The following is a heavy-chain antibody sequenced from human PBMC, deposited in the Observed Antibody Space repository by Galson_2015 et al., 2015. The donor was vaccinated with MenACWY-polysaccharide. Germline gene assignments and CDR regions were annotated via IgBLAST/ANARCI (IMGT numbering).Heavy chain of an antibody. CDR2: ISTSGST. CDR1: RGSIYSSY. CDR3: ARVGYSGYDSRFEH. Sequence: SETLSLTCTVSRGSIYSSYWSWIRQPAGKGLEWIGHISTSGSTIYHPSLKSRITLSLDTSNNQISLNLTSVTAADTAVYYCARVGYSGYDSRFEHWGQGTLVAVSS. V-gene: IGHV4-4*07. D-gene: IGHD5-12*01. J-gene: IGHJ4*02.